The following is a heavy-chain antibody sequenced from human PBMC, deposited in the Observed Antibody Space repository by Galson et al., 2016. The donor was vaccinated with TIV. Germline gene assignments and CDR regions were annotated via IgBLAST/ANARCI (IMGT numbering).Heavy chain of an antibody. Sequence: QSGAEVKKPGESLKISCQGSGYSFSSYWIAWVRQMPGEGLEWMGVIYAGDSDTRYSPSFQGQVTISADKSTSTAYLQWSSLRASDTAMYYCARAGGAADYWGQGTLVTVSS. J-gene: IGHJ4*02. D-gene: IGHD3-10*01. V-gene: IGHV5-51*01. CDR1: GYSFSSYW. CDR2: IYAGDSDT. CDR3: ARAGGAADY.